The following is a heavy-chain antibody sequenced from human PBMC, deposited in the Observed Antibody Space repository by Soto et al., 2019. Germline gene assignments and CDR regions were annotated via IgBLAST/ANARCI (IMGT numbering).Heavy chain of an antibody. CDR3: ARYAAEVTTFFDH. CDR1: GFIFNDYY. D-gene: IGHD4-17*01. J-gene: IGHJ4*02. Sequence: VGSLILSCAASGFIFNDYYMSWVRLAPGKGLEWLSNISGSSGSKKYADAGKGRFTISRDNAKKSLYLEMHSLRAEDTAVYYCARYAAEVTTFFDHWGQGTLVTVSS. V-gene: IGHV3-11*06. CDR2: ISGSSGSK.